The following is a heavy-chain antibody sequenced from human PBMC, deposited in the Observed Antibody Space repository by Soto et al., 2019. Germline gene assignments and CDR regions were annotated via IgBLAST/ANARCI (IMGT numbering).Heavy chain of an antibody. J-gene: IGHJ4*02. D-gene: IGHD3-3*01. CDR1: GFTFSIYW. Sequence: GGSLRLSCAASGFTFSIYWMSWFRQAPGKGLEWVANIKQDGSEKYYVDSVKGRFTISRDNAKNSLYLQMNSLRAEDTAVYYCARETYYDFWSGLNWGQGTLVTVSS. CDR3: ARETYYDFWSGLN. CDR2: IKQDGSEK. V-gene: IGHV3-7*01.